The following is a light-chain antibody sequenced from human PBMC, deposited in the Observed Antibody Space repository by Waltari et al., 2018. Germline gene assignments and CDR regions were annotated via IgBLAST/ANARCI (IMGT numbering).Light chain of an antibody. CDR1: QSVLYSANNKDY. V-gene: IGKV4-1*01. Sequence: DIVMTQSPDFLAVSLGERATINCKSSQSVLYSANNKDYLAWYQQKPGQPPKLLIYWASTREAGVPDRLSGSGSGTDFTLTISSLQAEDVAVYYCQQYYGVPLTFGGGTKVESK. CDR2: WAS. CDR3: QQYYGVPLT. J-gene: IGKJ4*01.